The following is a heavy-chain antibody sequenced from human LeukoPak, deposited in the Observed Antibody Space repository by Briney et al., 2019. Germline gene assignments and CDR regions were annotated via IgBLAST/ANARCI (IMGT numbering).Heavy chain of an antibody. J-gene: IGHJ4*02. CDR3: AKRAPVDY. V-gene: IGHV3-30*18. CDR2: ISYDGSNK. Sequence: PGGSLRLSCAASGFTFSSYGMHWVRQAPGKGLEWVAVISYDGSNKYYADSVKGRFTTSRDNSKNTLYLQMNSLRAEDTAVYYCAKRAPVDYWGQGTLVTVSS. CDR1: GFTFSSYG.